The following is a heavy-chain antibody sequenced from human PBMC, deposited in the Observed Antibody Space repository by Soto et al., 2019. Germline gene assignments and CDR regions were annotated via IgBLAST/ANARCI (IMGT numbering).Heavy chain of an antibody. CDR1: DGSLSGYY. J-gene: IGHJ6*02. V-gene: IGHV4-34*01. D-gene: IGHD2-2*01. CDR3: ARGTVVVPAAI. CDR2: INHSGST. Sequence: PSETLSLTCAVYDGSLSGYYWSWIRQPPGKGLEWIGEINHSGSTNYNPSLKSRVTISVDTSKNQFSLKLSSVTAADTAVYYCARGTVVVPAAIWGQGTTVTVSS.